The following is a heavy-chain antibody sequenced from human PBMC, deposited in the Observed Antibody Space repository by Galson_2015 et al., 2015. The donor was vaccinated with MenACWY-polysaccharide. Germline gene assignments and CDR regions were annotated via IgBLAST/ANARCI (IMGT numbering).Heavy chain of an antibody. Sequence: SLRLSCAASGFTFSSYGMHWVRQAPGKGLEWVAFIRYDGSNKYYADSVKGRFTISRDNSKNTLYLQMNSLRAEDTAVYYCAKPRDIVATSFDYWGQGTLVTVSS. J-gene: IGHJ4*02. D-gene: IGHD5-12*01. CDR1: GFTFSSYG. V-gene: IGHV3-30*02. CDR2: IRYDGSNK. CDR3: AKPRDIVATSFDY.